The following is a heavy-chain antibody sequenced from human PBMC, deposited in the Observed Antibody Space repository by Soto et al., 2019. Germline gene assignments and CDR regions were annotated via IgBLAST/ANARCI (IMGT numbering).Heavy chain of an antibody. CDR3: ARAYGSGSYYNARALGY. CDR1: GGSISSGGYY. D-gene: IGHD3-10*01. V-gene: IGHV4-31*03. J-gene: IGHJ4*02. CDR2: IYYSGST. Sequence: QVQLQESGPGLVKPSQTLSLTCTVSGGSISSGGYYWSWIRQHPGKGLEWIGYIYYSGSTYYNPSLKSRVTISVDTSKNQCSLKLSSVTAADTAVYYCARAYGSGSYYNARALGYWGQGTLVTVSS.